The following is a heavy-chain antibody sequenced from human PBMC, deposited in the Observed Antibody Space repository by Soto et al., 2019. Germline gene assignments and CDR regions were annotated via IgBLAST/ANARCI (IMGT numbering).Heavy chain of an antibody. D-gene: IGHD3-3*01. CDR2: ISYDGSNK. V-gene: IGHV3-30-3*01. CDR1: GFTFSSYA. Sequence: GGSLRLSCAASGFTFSSYAMHWVRQAPGKGLEWVAVISYDGSNKYYADSVKGRFTISRDNSKNTLYLQMNSLRAEDTAVYYCARDRRFLDGYYYYGMDVWGQGTTVTVSS. J-gene: IGHJ6*02. CDR3: ARDRRFLDGYYYYGMDV.